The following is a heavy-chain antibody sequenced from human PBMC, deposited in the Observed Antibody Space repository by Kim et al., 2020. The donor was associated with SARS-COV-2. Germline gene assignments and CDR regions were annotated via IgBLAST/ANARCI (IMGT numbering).Heavy chain of an antibody. CDR2: SYI. V-gene: IGHV3-21*06. CDR3: ARECGGDCY. Sequence: SYIYYADAVKGRFTISRDNAKNSLYLQMNSLRAEDTAVYYCARECGGDCYWGQGTLVTVSS. J-gene: IGHJ4*02. D-gene: IGHD2-21*02.